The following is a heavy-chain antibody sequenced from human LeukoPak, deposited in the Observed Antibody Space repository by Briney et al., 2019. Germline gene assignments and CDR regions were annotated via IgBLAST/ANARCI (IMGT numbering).Heavy chain of an antibody. D-gene: IGHD3-10*01. CDR3: ARVGEHDWFDP. CDR1: GFTVSSNY. J-gene: IGHJ5*02. V-gene: IGHV3-66*01. Sequence: GGSLRLSCAASGFTVSSNYMSWVRQAPGKGLEWVSVIYSGGSTYYADSVKGRFTISRGNSKNTLYLQMNSLRAEDTAVYYCARVGEHDWFDPWGQGTLVTVPS. CDR2: IYSGGST.